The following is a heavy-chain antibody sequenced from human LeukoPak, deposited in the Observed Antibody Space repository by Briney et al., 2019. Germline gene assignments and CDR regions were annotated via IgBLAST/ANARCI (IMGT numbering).Heavy chain of an antibody. V-gene: IGHV3-9*01. CDR2: ISWNSGSI. J-gene: IGHJ4*02. CDR3: AKGRAVAGTFFDY. D-gene: IGHD6-19*01. CDR1: GFTFDDYA. Sequence: SLRLSCAASGFTFDDYAMHWVRQAPGKGLEWVSGISWNSGSIGYADSVKGRFTISRDNAKNSLYLQMNSLRAEDTASYYCAKGRAVAGTFFDYWGQGTLVTVSS.